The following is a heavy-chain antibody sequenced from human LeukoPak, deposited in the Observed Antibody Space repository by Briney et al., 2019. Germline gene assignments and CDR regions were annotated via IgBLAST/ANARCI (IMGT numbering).Heavy chain of an antibody. D-gene: IGHD3-22*01. J-gene: IGHJ6*03. CDR3: ARYYSDNSGFYYYMDV. V-gene: IGHV4-59*11. Sequence: PSETLSLTCTVSGASITSHYWNWIRQPPGMGVEWIGYTYYDGSTSSNPSLKSRVTMSVSTSPNQFSLKLSSVTTADTAVYYCARYYSDNSGFYYYMDVWGKGTTVTVSS. CDR2: TYYDGST. CDR1: GASITSHY.